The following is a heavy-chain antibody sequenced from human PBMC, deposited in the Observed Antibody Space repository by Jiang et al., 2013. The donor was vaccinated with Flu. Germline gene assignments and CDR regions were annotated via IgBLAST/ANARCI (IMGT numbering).Heavy chain of an antibody. Sequence: VQLVESGAEVKKPGESLRISCKGSGYRFTSYWIVWVRQMPGKGLEWMGIIYPGDSDTRYSPSFQGQVTFSADKSISTAYLQWSSLKASDTAMYYCARLPEDMYTWYYIDYWGQGTLVTVSP. V-gene: IGHV5-51*01. D-gene: IGHD1-14*01. CDR2: IYPGDSDT. CDR1: GYRFTSYW. CDR3: ARLPEDMYTWYYIDY. J-gene: IGHJ4*02.